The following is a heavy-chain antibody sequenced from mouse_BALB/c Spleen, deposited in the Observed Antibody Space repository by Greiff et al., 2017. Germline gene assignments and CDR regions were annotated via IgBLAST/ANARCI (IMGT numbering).Heavy chain of an antibody. D-gene: IGHD2-1*01. CDR3: ARLYYGNYRYFDY. J-gene: IGHJ2*01. V-gene: IGHV5-17*02. Sequence: EVKLMESGGGLVKLGGSLKLSCAASGFTFSSFGMHWVRQAPEKGLEWVAYISSGSSTIYYADTVKGRFTISRDNPKNTLFLQMTSLRSEDTAMYYCARLYYGNYRYFDYWGQGTTLTVSS. CDR1: GFTFSSFG. CDR2: ISSGSSTI.